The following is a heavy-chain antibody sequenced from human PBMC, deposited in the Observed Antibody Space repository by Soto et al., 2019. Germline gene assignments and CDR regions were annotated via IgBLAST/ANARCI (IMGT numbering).Heavy chain of an antibody. J-gene: IGHJ6*02. CDR1: GFNFISYA. Sequence: GGSLRLSCAASGFNFISYAMHWVRQAPGKGLEWVASISYHGTSKYYADSVKGRFTISGDNSKNTLYVQMNGLRAEDTAVYYCARPRDYSSSPWYAMAVWGQGTTVTVSS. D-gene: IGHD6-6*01. V-gene: IGHV3-30*01. CDR3: ARPRDYSSSPWYAMAV. CDR2: ISYHGTSK.